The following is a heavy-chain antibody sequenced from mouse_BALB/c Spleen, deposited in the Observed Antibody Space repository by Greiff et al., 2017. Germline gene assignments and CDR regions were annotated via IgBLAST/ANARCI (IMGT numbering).Heavy chain of an antibody. CDR2: ISSGGSYT. CDR3: ANYYGSSFAY. V-gene: IGHV5-6*01. D-gene: IGHD1-1*01. J-gene: IGHJ2*01. Sequence: EVKLVESGGDLVKPGGSLKLSCAASGFTFSSYGMSWVRQTPDKRLEWVATISSGGSYTYYPDSVKGRFTISRDNAKNTLYLQMSSLKSEDTAMYYCANYYGSSFAYWGQGTTLTVSS. CDR1: GFTFSSYG.